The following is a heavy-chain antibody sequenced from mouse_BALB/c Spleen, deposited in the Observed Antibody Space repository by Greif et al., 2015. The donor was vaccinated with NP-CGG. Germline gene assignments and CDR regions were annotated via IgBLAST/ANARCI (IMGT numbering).Heavy chain of an antibody. V-gene: IGHV1-80*01. D-gene: IGHD2-4*01. CDR3: AREDYDYYAMDY. CDR2: IYPGDGDT. Sequence: VQLQQSGAELVRPGSSVKISCKASGYAFSSYWMNWVKQRPGQGLEWIGQIYPGDGDTNYNGKFKGKATLTADKSSSTDYMQISSLTSEVSAVYFCAREDYDYYAMDYWGQGASDTVSS. CDR1: GYAFSSYW. J-gene: IGHJ4*01.